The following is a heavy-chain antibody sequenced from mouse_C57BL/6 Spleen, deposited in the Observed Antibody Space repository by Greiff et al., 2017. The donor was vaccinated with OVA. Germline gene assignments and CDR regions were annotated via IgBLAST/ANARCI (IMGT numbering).Heavy chain of an antibody. CDR2: IWGGGST. CDR3: TIYDYDGDYAMDY. D-gene: IGHD2-4*01. J-gene: IGHJ4*01. V-gene: IGHV2-9*01. CDR1: GFSLTSYG. Sequence: QVQLKQSGPGLVAPSQSLSITCTVSGFSLTSYGVDWVRQPPGKGLEWLGVIWGGGSTNYNSALMSRLSISKDNSKSQVFLKMNSLQTDDTAMYYCTIYDYDGDYAMDYWGQGTSVTVSS.